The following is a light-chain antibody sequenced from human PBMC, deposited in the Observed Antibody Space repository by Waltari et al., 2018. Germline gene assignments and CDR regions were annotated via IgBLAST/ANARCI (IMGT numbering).Light chain of an antibody. Sequence: EMVLTQSPGTLSSSPGERVTLSCRASQSVSSRWLAWYQQKPGQAPRLLIYGSSSSATSIPDRFSGSGSGTDFTLTITRLEPEDFAMYYCQQYGNSAPITFGQGTRLEIK. CDR3: QQYGNSAPIT. CDR1: QSVSSRW. CDR2: GSS. V-gene: IGKV3-20*01. J-gene: IGKJ5*01.